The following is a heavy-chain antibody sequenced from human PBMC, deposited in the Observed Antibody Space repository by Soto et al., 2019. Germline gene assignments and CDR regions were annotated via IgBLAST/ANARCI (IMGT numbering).Heavy chain of an antibody. CDR2: IIPIFGTA. Sequence: SVKVSCKASGGTFSSYAISWVRQAPGQGLEWMGGIIPIFGTANYAQKFQGRVTITADESTSTAYMELSSLRSEDTAVYYCALSPGDSYGPHYYYYYGMDVWAQGTKVTVSS. CDR3: ALSPGDSYGPHYYYYYGMDV. V-gene: IGHV1-69*13. CDR1: GGTFSSYA. D-gene: IGHD5-18*01. J-gene: IGHJ6*02.